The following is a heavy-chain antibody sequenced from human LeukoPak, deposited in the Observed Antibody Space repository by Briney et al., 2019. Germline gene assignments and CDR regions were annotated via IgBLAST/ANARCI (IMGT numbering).Heavy chain of an antibody. V-gene: IGHV4-61*02. Sequence: SQTLSLTCTVSGGSISSGSYYWSWTRQPAGKGLEWIGRIYTSGSTNYNPSLKSRVTISVDTSKNQFSLKLSSVTAADTAVYYCAREQDIVVVPAAIKDYYYGMDVWGQGTTVTVSS. CDR2: IYTSGST. J-gene: IGHJ6*02. CDR3: AREQDIVVVPAAIKDYYYGMDV. D-gene: IGHD2-2*02. CDR1: GGSISSGSYY.